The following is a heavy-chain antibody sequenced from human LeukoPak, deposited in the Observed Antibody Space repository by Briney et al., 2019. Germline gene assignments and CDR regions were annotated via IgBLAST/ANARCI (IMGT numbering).Heavy chain of an antibody. CDR3: ARDGRGMVVAGNYYYGMDV. Sequence: PSETLSLTCTVSGGSISSYYWSWVRQPPGEGLEWIGYIYYSGSTNYNPSLKSRVTMSVDTSKNQFSLKLSSVTAADTAVYYCARDGRGMVVAGNYYYGMDVWGQGTTVTVSS. CDR2: IYYSGST. V-gene: IGHV4-59*01. J-gene: IGHJ6*02. CDR1: GGSISSYY. D-gene: IGHD6-19*01.